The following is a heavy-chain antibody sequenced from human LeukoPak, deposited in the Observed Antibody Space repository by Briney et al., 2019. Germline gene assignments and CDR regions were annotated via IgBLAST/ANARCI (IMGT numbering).Heavy chain of an antibody. CDR1: GYTFTGYY. CDR2: INPHSGGT. CDR3: ARDWPARGYSYDYYFDY. J-gene: IGHJ4*02. Sequence: ASVKVSCKASGYTFTGYYIHWVRQAPGQGLEWMGWINPHSGGTNYAQKFQGRVTMTRDTSISTVYMELSRLRSDDPAVYYCARDWPARGYSYDYYFDYWGQGTLVTVSS. V-gene: IGHV1-2*02. D-gene: IGHD5-18*01.